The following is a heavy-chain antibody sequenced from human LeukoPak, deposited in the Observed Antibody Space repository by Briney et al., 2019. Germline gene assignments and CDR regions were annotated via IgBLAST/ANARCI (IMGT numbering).Heavy chain of an antibody. CDR2: ISAYNGNT. V-gene: IGHV1-18*01. J-gene: IGHJ4*02. D-gene: IGHD6-19*01. CDR3: ARVEGGYSSGWEFNY. Sequence: ASVKVSCKASGYTFTSCGISWVRQAPGQGLEWMGWISAYNGNTNYAQKLQGRVTMTADTSTSTAYMELRSLRSDDTAVYYCARVEGGYSSGWEFNYWGQGALVTVSS. CDR1: GYTFTSCG.